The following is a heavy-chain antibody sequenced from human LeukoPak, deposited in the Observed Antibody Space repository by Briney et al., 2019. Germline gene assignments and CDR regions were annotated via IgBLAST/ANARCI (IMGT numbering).Heavy chain of an antibody. V-gene: IGHV4-39*07. D-gene: IGHD3-10*01. Sequence: SETLSPTCTVSGGSISSSSYYWGWIRQPPGKGLEWIGSIYYSGSTYYNPSLKSRVTISVDTSKNQFSLKLSSVTAADTAVYYCARAPDPRITMVRAYYFDYWGQGTLVTVSS. CDR2: IYYSGST. CDR1: GGSISSSSYY. J-gene: IGHJ4*02. CDR3: ARAPDPRITMVRAYYFDY.